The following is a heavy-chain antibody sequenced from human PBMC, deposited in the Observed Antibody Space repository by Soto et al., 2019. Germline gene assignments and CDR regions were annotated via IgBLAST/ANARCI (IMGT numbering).Heavy chain of an antibody. CDR1: GFTFSSYW. Sequence: EVQLVESGGGLVQPGGSLRLSCAASGFTFSSYWMHWVRQAPGKGLVWVSRINSDGSSTSYADSVKGRFTISRDNAKNTLYLQMNSLRAEDTAVYYCASPNSSNYYDSRRLDYWGQGTLVTVSS. CDR2: INSDGSST. CDR3: ASPNSSNYYDSRRLDY. V-gene: IGHV3-74*01. D-gene: IGHD3-22*01. J-gene: IGHJ4*02.